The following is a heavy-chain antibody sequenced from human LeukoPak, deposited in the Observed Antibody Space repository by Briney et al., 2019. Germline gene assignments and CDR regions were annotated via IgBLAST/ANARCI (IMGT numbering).Heavy chain of an antibody. CDR2: IYYSGST. J-gene: IGHJ4*02. D-gene: IGHD5-18*01. CDR3: ARVRDTAMVHFDY. CDR1: GGSISSHY. V-gene: IGHV4-59*11. Sequence: SETLSLTCTVSGGSISSHYWSWIRQPPGKGLEWIGYIYYSGSTNYNPSLKSRVTISVDTSKNQFSLKLSSVTAADTAVYYCARVRDTAMVHFDYWGQGTLVTVSS.